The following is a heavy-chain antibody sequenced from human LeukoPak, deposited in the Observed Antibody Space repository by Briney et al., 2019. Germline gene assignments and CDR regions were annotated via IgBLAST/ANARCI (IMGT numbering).Heavy chain of an antibody. CDR3: ARYCSSSGGPSYFLDY. J-gene: IGHJ4*02. CDR1: GFTLRNYW. D-gene: IGHD6-6*01. Sequence: PGGPLRLSCAASGFTLRNYWMHWVRQVPGRGLVWVSRISGDGSGTNYADSVKGRFTISRDNAKNTVYLQINNLRAEDPAVYFCARYCSSSGGPSYFLDYWGQGTLVTVSS. V-gene: IGHV3-74*01. CDR2: ISGDGSGT.